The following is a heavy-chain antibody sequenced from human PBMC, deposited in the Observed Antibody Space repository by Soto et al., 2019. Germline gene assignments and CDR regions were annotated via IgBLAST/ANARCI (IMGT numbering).Heavy chain of an antibody. CDR1: GYTFTSYG. V-gene: IGHV1-18*01. D-gene: IGHD3-3*01. CDR2: ISAYNGNT. J-gene: IGHJ5*02. Sequence: ASVKVSFKASGYTFTSYGISWVRQAPGQGLEWMGWISAYNGNTNYAQKLQGRVTMTTDTSTSTAYMELRSLRSDDTAVYYCARDAQVTIFGVVIISSAPNWFDPWGQGTLVTVSS. CDR3: ARDAQVTIFGVVIISSAPNWFDP.